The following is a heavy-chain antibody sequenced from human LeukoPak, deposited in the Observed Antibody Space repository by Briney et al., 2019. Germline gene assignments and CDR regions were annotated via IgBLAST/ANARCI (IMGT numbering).Heavy chain of an antibody. J-gene: IGHJ4*02. D-gene: IGHD3-3*01. CDR1: GFTFSSYA. CDR2: ISGSGGST. Sequence: LTGGSLRPSCAASGFTFSSYAMSWVRQAPGKGLEWVSAISGSGGSTYYADSVKGRFTISRDNSKNTLYLQMNSLRAEDTAVYYCAKGDITIFGVVIPPGWYYWGQGTLVTVSS. V-gene: IGHV3-23*01. CDR3: AKGDITIFGVVIPPGWYY.